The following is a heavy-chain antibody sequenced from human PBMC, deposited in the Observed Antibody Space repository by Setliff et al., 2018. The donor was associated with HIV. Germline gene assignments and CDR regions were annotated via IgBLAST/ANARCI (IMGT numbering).Heavy chain of an antibody. CDR2: ISGSGDST. D-gene: IGHD2-15*01. CDR1: GFTFSSYA. V-gene: IGHV3-23*01. CDR3: VRQPCSGGSCYSRDFDY. Sequence: PGGSLRLSCAASGFTFSSYAMSWVRQAPGKGLEWVSTISGSGDSTYYADSVKGRFTISRDNSKTSLYLQMNSLRAEDTAVYYCVRQPCSGGSCYSRDFDYWGQGTLVTVSS. J-gene: IGHJ4*02.